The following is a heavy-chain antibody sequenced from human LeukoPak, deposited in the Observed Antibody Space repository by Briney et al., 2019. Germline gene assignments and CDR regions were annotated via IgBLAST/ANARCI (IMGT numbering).Heavy chain of an antibody. V-gene: IGHV3-30*18. J-gene: IGHJ5*02. CDR3: AKCGYSGYGGNWFDP. CDR1: GFTFSNYG. Sequence: PGGSLRLSCAASGFTFSNYGMHWVRQAPGKGLEWVAVISYDASKPYYADSVKGRFTISRDSSKNTLYLQMNSLRPDDTAVYYCAKCGYSGYGGNWFDPWGQGTLVTVSS. CDR2: ISYDASKP. D-gene: IGHD5-12*01.